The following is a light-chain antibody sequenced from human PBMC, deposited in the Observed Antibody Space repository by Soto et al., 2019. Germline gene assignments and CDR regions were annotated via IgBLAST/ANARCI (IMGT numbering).Light chain of an antibody. CDR3: QSYDINLNRV. Sequence: QSVLTQPPSVSGAPGQRVTISCTGSSSNIGAGYDVHWYQQLPGAAPKLLIYANNNRPSGVPDRISGSKSGTSASLAITGLQAEDEADYYCQSYDINLNRVFGGGTKVTVL. CDR2: ANN. J-gene: IGLJ3*02. CDR1: SSNIGAGYD. V-gene: IGLV1-40*01.